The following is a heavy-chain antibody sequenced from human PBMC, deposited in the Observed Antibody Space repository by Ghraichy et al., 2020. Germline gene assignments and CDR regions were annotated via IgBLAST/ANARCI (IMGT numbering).Heavy chain of an antibody. CDR1: GGSISSYY. D-gene: IGHD3-10*01. V-gene: IGHV4-59*01. Sequence: SETLSLTCTVSGGSISSYYWSWIRQPPGKGLEWIGYIYYSGSTNYNPSLKSRVTISVDTSKNQFSLKLSSVTAADTAVYYCARDSDYYGSGSYNPYGMDVWGQGTTVTVSS. CDR3: ARDSDYYGSGSYNPYGMDV. J-gene: IGHJ6*02. CDR2: IYYSGST.